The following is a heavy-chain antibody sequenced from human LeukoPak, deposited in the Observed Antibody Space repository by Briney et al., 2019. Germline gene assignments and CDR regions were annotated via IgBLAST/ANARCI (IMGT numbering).Heavy chain of an antibody. CDR2: IKQDGSEE. V-gene: IGHV3-7*04. D-gene: IGHD1-26*01. Sequence: GGSLRLSCAASGFTFSNYWMSWVRQAPGKGLEWVANIKQDGSEEYYVDSLKGRFTISRDNAKNSLYLQMNSLRAEDTAMYYCVRGGGTGDYWGQGTLVTVSS. CDR3: VRGGGTGDY. J-gene: IGHJ4*02. CDR1: GFTFSNYW.